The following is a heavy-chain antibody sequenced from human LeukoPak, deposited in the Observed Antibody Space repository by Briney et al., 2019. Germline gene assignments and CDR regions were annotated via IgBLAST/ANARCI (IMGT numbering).Heavy chain of an antibody. CDR2: ISSSGTTI. J-gene: IGHJ4*02. V-gene: IGHV3-48*01. CDR1: GFTFISYS. CDR3: ARDLHLHDYGDSHPDY. D-gene: IGHD4-17*01. Sequence: GGSLRLSCAASGFTFISYSMNWVRQAPGKGLEWVSYISSSGTTIYYADSVKGRFTISRDNAKSSLYLQMNSLRAEDTAVYYCARDLHLHDYGDSHPDYWGQGTLVTVSS.